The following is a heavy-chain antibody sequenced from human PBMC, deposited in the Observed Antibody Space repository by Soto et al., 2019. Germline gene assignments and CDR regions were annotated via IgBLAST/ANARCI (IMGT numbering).Heavy chain of an antibody. Sequence: QVQLQESGPGLVKPSQTLSLTCTVSGGSISSGDYYWSWIRQPPGKGLEWIGYIYYSGSTYYNPSLKSRVTISVDTSKNQFSLKLSSVTAADTAVYYCARFWSGYSPPSATIDYWGQGTLVTVSS. CDR1: GGSISSGDYY. CDR3: ARFWSGYSPPSATIDY. CDR2: IYYSGST. D-gene: IGHD3-3*01. V-gene: IGHV4-30-4*01. J-gene: IGHJ4*02.